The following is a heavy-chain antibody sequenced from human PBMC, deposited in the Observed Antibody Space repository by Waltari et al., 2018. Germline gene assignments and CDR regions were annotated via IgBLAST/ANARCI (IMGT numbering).Heavy chain of an antibody. CDR3: ATYIGASLGTAAFDV. Sequence: QLQLQASGLGLVKPSETLTLTCSVSGVSITSDRHYWGWIRQPPGQGLEWIATLSYSGATYSSPSLKSRVTISRDTSKNQVSLQLGSVTAADTAVYYCATYIGASLGTAAFDVWGQGTMVTVSS. CDR2: LSYSGAT. J-gene: IGHJ3*01. D-gene: IGHD5-12*01. V-gene: IGHV4-39*01. CDR1: GVSITSDRHY.